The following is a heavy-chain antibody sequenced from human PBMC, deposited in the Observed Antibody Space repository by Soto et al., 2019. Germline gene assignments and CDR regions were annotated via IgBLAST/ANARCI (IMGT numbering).Heavy chain of an antibody. CDR2: INPVIGNT. CDR3: ARDLSVYNWNDVDWFDP. Sequence: ASVKVSCKASGYTFTSYAMHWVRQAPGQRLEWMGWINPVIGNTKYSQKFQGRDTITADKSTSTAYMELSSLRSEDTAVYYCARDLSVYNWNDVDWFDPWGQGTLVTVSS. V-gene: IGHV1-3*01. J-gene: IGHJ5*02. D-gene: IGHD1-20*01. CDR1: GYTFTSYA.